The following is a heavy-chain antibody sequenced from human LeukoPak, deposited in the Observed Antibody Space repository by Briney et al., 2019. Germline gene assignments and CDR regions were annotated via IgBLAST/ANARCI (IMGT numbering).Heavy chain of an antibody. CDR3: ARDRVLRYFDWLSSPFDP. CDR1: GFTFSNYW. D-gene: IGHD3-9*01. J-gene: IGHJ5*02. V-gene: IGHV3-74*01. CDR2: INIDGSST. Sequence: GGSLRLSCAASGFTFSNYWMHWVRQVPGKGLVWVSRINIDGSSTNYADSVKGRFTISRDDAKNSLYLQMNSLRAEDTAVYYCARDRVLRYFDWLSSPFDPWGQGTLVTVSS.